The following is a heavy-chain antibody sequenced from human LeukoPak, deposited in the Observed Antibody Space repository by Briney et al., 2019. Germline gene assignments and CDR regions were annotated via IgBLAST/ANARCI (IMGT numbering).Heavy chain of an antibody. CDR1: GGTFSSYA. D-gene: IGHD2-2*01. CDR3: ARGWASNIVVVPAAIILDY. Sequence: SVKVSCKASGGTFSSYAISWVRQAPGQGLEWMGGIIPIFGTANYAQKFQGRVTITADESTSTAYMELSSLRSEDTAVYYCARGWASNIVVVPAAIILDYWGQGTLVTVSS. CDR2: IIPIFGTA. V-gene: IGHV1-69*13. J-gene: IGHJ4*02.